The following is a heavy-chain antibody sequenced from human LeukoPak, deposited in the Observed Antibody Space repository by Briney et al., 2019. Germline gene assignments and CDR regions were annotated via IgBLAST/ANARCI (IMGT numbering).Heavy chain of an antibody. J-gene: IGHJ6*02. D-gene: IGHD5-18*01. Sequence: QTWGSLRLSCAASGFTFSSYSMNWVRQAPGKGLEWVSYISSSSSTIYYADSVKGRFTISRDNAKNSLYLQMNSLRAEDTAVYYCARLGYSYGYVYHYGMDVWGQGTTVTVSS. CDR2: ISSSSSTI. CDR3: ARLGYSYGYVYHYGMDV. V-gene: IGHV3-48*01. CDR1: GFTFSSYS.